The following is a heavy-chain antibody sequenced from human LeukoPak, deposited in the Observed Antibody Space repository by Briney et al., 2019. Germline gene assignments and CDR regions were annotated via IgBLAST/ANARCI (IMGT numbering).Heavy chain of an antibody. CDR2: IYYSGST. J-gene: IGHJ4*02. CDR3: ARGGQLRPPAPLDY. D-gene: IGHD5-18*01. Sequence: SETLSLTCTVSGGSISSGGYYWSWIRQHPGKGLEWAGYIYYSGSTYYNPSLKRRVTISVDTSKNQFSLKLSSVTAADTAVYYCARGGQLRPPAPLDYWGQGTLVTVSS. CDR1: GGSISSGGYY. V-gene: IGHV4-31*03.